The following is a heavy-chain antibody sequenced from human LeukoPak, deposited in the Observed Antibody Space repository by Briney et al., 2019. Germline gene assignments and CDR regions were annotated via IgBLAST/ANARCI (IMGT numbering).Heavy chain of an antibody. D-gene: IGHD4-17*01. J-gene: IGHJ4*02. CDR3: ARHGGYGDYVDY. CDR2: ICPGDSDT. CDR1: AYSFTSYW. Sequence: GESLKISCKGSAYSFTSYWIGCVRQMPGKRLEWMGIICPGDSDTRYSSSFQRQVTISADKSISTAYLQWSSLKASDTAMYYCARHGGYGDYVDYWGQGTLVTVSS. V-gene: IGHV5-51*01.